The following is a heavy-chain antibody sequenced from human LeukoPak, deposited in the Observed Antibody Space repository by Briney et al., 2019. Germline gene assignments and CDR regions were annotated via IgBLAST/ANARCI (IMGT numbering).Heavy chain of an antibody. V-gene: IGHV4-39*07. J-gene: IGHJ4*02. CDR1: GGSIRSSYYY. CDR2: IYDSGST. CDR3: ARVGPDVWGSYRYFYYVDY. Sequence: SETLSLTCTVSGGSIRSSYYYWGWIRQPPGKGLEWIGSIYDSGSTYYNPSLKSRVTISVDTSKNQFSLKLSSVTAADTAVYYCARVGPDVWGSYRYFYYVDYWGQGTLVTVSS. D-gene: IGHD3-16*02.